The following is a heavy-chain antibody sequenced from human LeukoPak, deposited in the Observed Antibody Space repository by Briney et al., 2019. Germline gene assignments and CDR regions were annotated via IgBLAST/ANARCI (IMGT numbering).Heavy chain of an antibody. J-gene: IGHJ4*02. CDR2: ISGSGDNT. D-gene: IGHD5-24*01. CDR1: GFTFSSYA. CDR3: TKGMATMDY. V-gene: IGHV3-23*01. Sequence: GGSLRLSCAASGFTFSSYAMNWVRQAPGKGLEWISSISGSGDNTYYADSVKGRFTISRDNSKNTLYLQMNSLKTEDTAVYYCTKGMATMDYWGQGTLVTVSS.